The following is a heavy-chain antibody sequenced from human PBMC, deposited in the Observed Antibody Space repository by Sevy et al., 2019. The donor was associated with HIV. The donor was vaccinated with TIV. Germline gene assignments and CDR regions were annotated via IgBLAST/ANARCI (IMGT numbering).Heavy chain of an antibody. CDR3: ARDLGYECTGDLPLFDN. CDR2: ISYDGNIE. J-gene: IGHJ4*02. V-gene: IGHV3-30-3*01. Sequence: GGSLRLSCAASGFTFSTYAMHWVRQAPGKGLEWVAIISYDGNIEYYPDSVKGRFTISRDDSKNRLYLQMNSLRSEDTALYYCARDLGYECTGDLPLFDNWGQGTLVTVSS. CDR1: GFTFSTYA. D-gene: IGHD2-8*02.